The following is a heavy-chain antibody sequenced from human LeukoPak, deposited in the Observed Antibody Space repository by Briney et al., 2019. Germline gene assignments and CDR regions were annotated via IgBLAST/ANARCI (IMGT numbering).Heavy chain of an antibody. CDR1: GFTFSSSG. J-gene: IGHJ4*02. V-gene: IGHV3-30*03. CDR3: ATDPVPGIAVAPGD. CDR2: ISYDGSDK. D-gene: IGHD6-19*01. Sequence: VGSLRLSCAASGFTFSSSGMHWVRQAPGKELECVAHISYDGSDKYYADSVKGRFTISRDNSKNTFYLQMNSLRVEDTAVYFCATDPVPGIAVAPGDWGQGTLVTVSS.